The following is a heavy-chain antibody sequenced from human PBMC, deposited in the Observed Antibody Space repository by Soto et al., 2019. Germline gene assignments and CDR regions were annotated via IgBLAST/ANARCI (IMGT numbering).Heavy chain of an antibody. CDR3: ARGRDYYDSSGYLFDY. D-gene: IGHD3-22*01. V-gene: IGHV4-31*03. Sequence: QVQLQESGPGLVKPSQTLSLTCTVSGGSISSGGYYWSWIRQHPGKGLEWIGYIYYSGSTYYNPSFKSRVTLSVDTSKNNFSEKLSSVTAADTAVYYCARGRDYYDSSGYLFDYWGQGTLVTVSS. J-gene: IGHJ4*02. CDR1: GGSISSGGYY. CDR2: IYYSGST.